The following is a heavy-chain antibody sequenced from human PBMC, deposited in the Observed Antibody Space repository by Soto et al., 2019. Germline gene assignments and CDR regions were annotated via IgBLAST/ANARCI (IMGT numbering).Heavy chain of an antibody. J-gene: IGHJ4*02. V-gene: IGHV1-18*01. CDR2: ISAHSGNT. D-gene: IGHD1-1*01. Sequence: QVHLVQSGAEVKKPGASVKVSCKASGYTFTSYGITWVRQAPGQGLEWMGWISAHSGNTDYAQKLQGRVIVTRDTSTSTAYMELRSLRSDDTDVYYCARGRYGDYWGQGALVTVSS. CDR3: ARGRYGDY. CDR1: GYTFTSYG.